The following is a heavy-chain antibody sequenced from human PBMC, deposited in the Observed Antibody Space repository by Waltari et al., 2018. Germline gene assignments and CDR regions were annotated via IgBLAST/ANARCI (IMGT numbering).Heavy chain of an antibody. D-gene: IGHD2-15*01. J-gene: IGHJ4*02. CDR2: IHGSGRT. CDR1: GDSMNRNYW. CDR3: ARDRGRGLYLDS. Sequence: QLQLQQSGPGLVKPSESLSLTCAVYGDSMNRNYWWNWVRQPPGKGLEWIGQIHGSGRTNYNPSLESRVTVSIDTSNNQFSLKVSYATAADTAVYYCARDRGRGLYLDSWGQGTLVTVSP. V-gene: IGHV4-4*02.